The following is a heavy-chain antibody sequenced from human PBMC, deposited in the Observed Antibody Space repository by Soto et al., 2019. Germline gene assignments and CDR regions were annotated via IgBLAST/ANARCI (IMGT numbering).Heavy chain of an antibody. V-gene: IGHV4-31*03. CDR1: GASISNVNYY. Sequence: SETLSLTCTVSGASISNVNYYWSWIRQHPGKGLEWIGYIDYSESTYYNPSLKSRLTISVDTSKNQFSLRLSSVTAADTAVYYCAREGGDGIDYWGQGTLVTVSS. D-gene: IGHD3-16*01. CDR2: IDYSEST. J-gene: IGHJ4*02. CDR3: AREGGDGIDY.